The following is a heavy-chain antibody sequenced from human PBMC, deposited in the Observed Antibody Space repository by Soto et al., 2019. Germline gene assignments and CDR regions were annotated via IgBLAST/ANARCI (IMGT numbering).Heavy chain of an antibody. CDR1: GFTFGTYG. J-gene: IGHJ4*02. V-gene: IGHV3-23*01. Sequence: GGSLRLSCAASGFTFGTYGMTWVRQAPGKGLEWVSAISAGGTGTYYADSVKGRFTISRDNSKNTLYLQMNSLRADDTAVYYCSKGPSQSHGGNYYELNYFDYWGQGTLVTVSS. CDR2: ISAGGTGT. CDR3: SKGPSQSHGGNYYELNYFDY. D-gene: IGHD3-10*01.